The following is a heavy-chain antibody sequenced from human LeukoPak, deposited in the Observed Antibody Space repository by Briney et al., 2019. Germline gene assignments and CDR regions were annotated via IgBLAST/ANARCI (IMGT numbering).Heavy chain of an antibody. Sequence: ASVKVSCKASGYTFTGYYMHWVRQAPGQGLEWMGWINPNSGGTNYAQKFQGRVTMTRDTSISTAYMGLSRLRSDDTAVYYCARDDPYSSGWYYFDYWGQGTLVTVSS. CDR2: INPNSGGT. D-gene: IGHD6-19*01. CDR3: ARDDPYSSGWYYFDY. V-gene: IGHV1-2*02. CDR1: GYTFTGYY. J-gene: IGHJ4*02.